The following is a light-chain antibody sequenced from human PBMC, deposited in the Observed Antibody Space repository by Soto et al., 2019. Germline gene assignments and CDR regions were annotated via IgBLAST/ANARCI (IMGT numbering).Light chain of an antibody. CDR1: QSVSSSY. Sequence: EIVLTQSPGTLSLSPGERATLSCRASQSVSSSYLAWYQQKPGQAPRLLIYGASSRATGIPDRFSGSGSGTDFTLIISRLEPEDFAGYYCQQYSSASWTFGQGTKVEIK. J-gene: IGKJ1*01. CDR2: GAS. V-gene: IGKV3-20*01. CDR3: QQYSSASWT.